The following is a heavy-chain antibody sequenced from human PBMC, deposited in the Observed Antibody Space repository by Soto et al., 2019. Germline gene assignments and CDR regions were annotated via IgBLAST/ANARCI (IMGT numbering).Heavy chain of an antibody. V-gene: IGHV3-23*01. CDR3: ARDAGYSSGWYDPDYFDY. J-gene: IGHJ4*02. CDR1: GFTFSSYA. Sequence: PGGSLRLSCAASGFTFSSYAMSWVRQAPGKGLEWVSAISGSGGSTYYADSVKGRFTISRDNAKNSLYLQMNSLRAEDTAVYYCARDAGYSSGWYDPDYFDYWGQGTLVTVSS. D-gene: IGHD6-19*01. CDR2: ISGSGGST.